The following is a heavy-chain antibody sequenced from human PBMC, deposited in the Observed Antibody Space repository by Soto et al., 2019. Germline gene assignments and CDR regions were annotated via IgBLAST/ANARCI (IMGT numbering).Heavy chain of an antibody. V-gene: IGHV4-4*02. Sequence: QVHLQQSGPGLVNPSGTLSLTCAVSGDSVTSRDWWSWVRQPPGKGLEWIGEIHHSGSTKSNPSLKSRVTISVDTSNNQFSLNLISVTAADTAVYYCARAAVRTFDYWSQGSLVTVSS. D-gene: IGHD2-15*01. CDR3: ARAAVRTFDY. J-gene: IGHJ4*02. CDR2: IHHSGST. CDR1: GDSVTSRDW.